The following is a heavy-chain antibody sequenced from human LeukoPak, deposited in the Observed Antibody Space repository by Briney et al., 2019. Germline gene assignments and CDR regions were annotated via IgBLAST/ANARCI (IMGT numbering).Heavy chain of an antibody. D-gene: IGHD4-23*01. V-gene: IGHV4-39*01. J-gene: IGHJ4*02. CDR3: ARVSAYGGKDLDY. CDR1: GGSISTSNSY. Sequence: SETLSLTCAVSGGSISTSNSYWGWIRRPPGKGLEWVGSIYYSGNTYYNPSLKSRVTISVDTSKNQFSLILTSVTAADTAVYYCARVSAYGGKDLDYWGQGTLVTVSS. CDR2: IYYSGNT.